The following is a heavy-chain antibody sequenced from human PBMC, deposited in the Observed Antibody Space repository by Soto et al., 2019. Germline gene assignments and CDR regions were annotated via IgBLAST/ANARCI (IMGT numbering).Heavy chain of an antibody. CDR1: GFTFSSYA. CDR3: ANEQWLAGKGFDY. CDR2: ISGSGGST. V-gene: IGHV3-23*01. D-gene: IGHD6-19*01. J-gene: IGHJ4*02. Sequence: PGGSLRLSCAASGFTFSSYAMSWVRQAPGKGLGWVSAISGSGGSTYYADSVKGRFTISRDNSKNTLYLQMNSLRAEDTAVYYCANEQWLAGKGFDYWGQGTLVTVSS.